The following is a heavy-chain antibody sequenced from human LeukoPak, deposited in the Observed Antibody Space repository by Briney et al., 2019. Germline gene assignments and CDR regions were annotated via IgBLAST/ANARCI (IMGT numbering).Heavy chain of an antibody. V-gene: IGHV1-46*01. CDR3: ARKGIAVAWFQH. CDR2: INPSGGST. D-gene: IGHD6-19*01. J-gene: IGHJ1*01. Sequence: ASVKVSCKASGYTFTSYYMHWVRQAPGQGLEWMGIINPSGGSTRYAQKFQGRVTMTRDTSTSTVYMELSSLRSEDTAVYYCARKGIAVAWFQHWGQGTLVTVSS. CDR1: GYTFTSYY.